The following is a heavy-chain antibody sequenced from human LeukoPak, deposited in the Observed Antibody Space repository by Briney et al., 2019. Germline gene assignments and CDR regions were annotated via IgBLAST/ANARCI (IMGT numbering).Heavy chain of an antibody. CDR3: ARDWVWSFDY. CDR1: GLTFSSYS. D-gene: IGHD3-3*01. J-gene: IGHJ4*02. CDR2: ISSSSSTI. V-gene: IGHV3-48*01. Sequence: GGSLRLSCAASGLTFSSYSMNWVRQAPGKGLEWVSYISSSSSTIYYADSVKGRFTISRDNAKNSLYLQMNSLRAEDTAVYYCARDWVWSFDYWGQGTLVTVSS.